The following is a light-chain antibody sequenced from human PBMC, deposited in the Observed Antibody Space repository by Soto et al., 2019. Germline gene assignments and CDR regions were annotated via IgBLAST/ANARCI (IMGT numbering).Light chain of an antibody. CDR2: EVD. Sequence: QSALTQPPSASGSPGQSVTTSCTGTSSDVGFFNYVSWYQHHPGKVPRFLIYEVDKRPSGVPDRFSGSKSGNTAYLTISGLQVEDEADYFCSSFVDGSSYVFGTGTKVTVL. CDR1: SSDVGFFNY. V-gene: IGLV2-8*01. J-gene: IGLJ1*01. CDR3: SSFVDGSSYV.